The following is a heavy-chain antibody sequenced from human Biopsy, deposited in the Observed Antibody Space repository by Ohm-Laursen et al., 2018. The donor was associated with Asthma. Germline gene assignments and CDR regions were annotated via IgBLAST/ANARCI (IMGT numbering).Heavy chain of an antibody. Sequence: ASVKVSCKTSGYTFNSAGITWVRQAPGQGLERMGWISVYNGNTKVAQKLQDRVTMITDTSTSTAYMELRSLRSDDTAVYFCARAVDYSHYYGIDAWGQGTTVTVS. J-gene: IGHJ6*02. CDR1: GYTFNSAG. CDR2: ISVYNGNT. V-gene: IGHV1-18*01. CDR3: ARAVDYSHYYGIDA. D-gene: IGHD3-10*01.